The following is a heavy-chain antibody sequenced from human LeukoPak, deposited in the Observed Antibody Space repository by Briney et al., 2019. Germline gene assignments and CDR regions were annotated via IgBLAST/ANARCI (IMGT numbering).Heavy chain of an antibody. CDR2: IYYSGST. D-gene: IGHD5-18*01. V-gene: IGHV4-59*08. J-gene: IGHJ3*02. Sequence: SETLSLTCTVSGGSISSYYWSWIRQPPGKGLEWIGYIYYSGSTNYNPSLKSRVTMSVDTSKNQFSLKLSSVTAADTAVYYCARRDTAMPRAFDIWGQGTMVTVSS. CDR3: ARRDTAMPRAFDI. CDR1: GGSISSYY.